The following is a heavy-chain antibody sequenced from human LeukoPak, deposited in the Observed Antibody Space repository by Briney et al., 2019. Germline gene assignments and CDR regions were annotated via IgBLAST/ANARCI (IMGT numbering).Heavy chain of an antibody. CDR2: IYHSGST. D-gene: IGHD6-19*01. Sequence: KPSETLSLTCTVSGGSVSSGGYYWSWIRQHPQKGLEWIGYIYHSGSTNYNPSLKSRVTISVDTSKNQFSLKLSSVTAADTAVYYCAKSDNSGWLTWFDPWGQGTLVTVSS. J-gene: IGHJ5*02. V-gene: IGHV4-61*08. CDR3: AKSDNSGWLTWFDP. CDR1: GGSVSSGGYY.